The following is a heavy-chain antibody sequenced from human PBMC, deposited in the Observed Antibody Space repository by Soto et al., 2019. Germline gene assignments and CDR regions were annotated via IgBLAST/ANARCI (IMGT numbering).Heavy chain of an antibody. J-gene: IGHJ4*02. Sequence: GGSLRLSCAASGFTFSSYGMHWVRQAPGKGLEWVAVISYDGSNKYYADSVKGRFTISRDNSKNTLYLQMNSLRAEDTAVYYCAKELTEWEPSPRYYFDYWGQGTQVTVSS. V-gene: IGHV3-30*18. CDR3: AKELTEWEPSPRYYFDY. CDR1: GFTFSSYG. CDR2: ISYDGSNK. D-gene: IGHD1-26*01.